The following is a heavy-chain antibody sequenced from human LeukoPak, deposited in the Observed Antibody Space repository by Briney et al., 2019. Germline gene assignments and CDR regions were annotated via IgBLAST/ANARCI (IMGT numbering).Heavy chain of an antibody. CDR2: IIPILGIA. D-gene: IGHD2-2*01. J-gene: IGHJ6*03. V-gene: IGHV1-69*04. CDR1: GDTFSSYA. CDR3: ARGSAENYYYYMDV. Sequence: GASVKVSCKASGDTFSSYAISWVRQAPGQGLEWMGRIIPILGIANYAQRFQGRVTITAVKSTSTAYMELSSLRSEDTAVYYCARGSAENYYYYMDVWGKGTTVTVSS.